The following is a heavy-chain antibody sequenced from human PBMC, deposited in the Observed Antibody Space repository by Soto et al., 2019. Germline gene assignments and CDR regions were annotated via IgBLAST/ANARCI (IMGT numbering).Heavy chain of an antibody. Sequence: EMQLVESGGGLVQPGRSLRLSCAASGFTFDDFAMHWVRQAPGKGLEWVSGINWNSGDIDYADSVRGRFTLSRDNAKNALYLQMNSLRAEDAALYYCVKDIGASGAYWYFDLWGRGTLVTVSS. CDR2: INWNSGDI. CDR1: GFTFDDFA. J-gene: IGHJ2*01. CDR3: VKDIGASGAYWYFDL. D-gene: IGHD2-8*02. V-gene: IGHV3-9*01.